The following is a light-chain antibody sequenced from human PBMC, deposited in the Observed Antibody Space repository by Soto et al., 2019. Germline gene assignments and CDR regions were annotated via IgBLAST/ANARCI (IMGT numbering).Light chain of an antibody. CDR2: SAS. CDR3: QQSYSTLWT. V-gene: IGKV1-39*01. CDR1: QSISSY. Sequence: DLQMTQSPSSLSASVGDRVTITCRASQSISSYLNWYQQKPGKAPRLLIYSASSLQSWVPSRFSGSGSETDFTLTISSLQPEDFATYYCQQSYSTLWTFGQGTKVEIK. J-gene: IGKJ1*01.